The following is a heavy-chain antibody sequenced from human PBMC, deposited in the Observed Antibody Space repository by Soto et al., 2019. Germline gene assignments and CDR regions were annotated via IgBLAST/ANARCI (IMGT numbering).Heavy chain of an antibody. Sequence: PSETLSLTCTVSGGSVSSGSYYWSWIRQPPGKGLEWIGYIYYSGSTNYNPSLKSRVTISVDTSKNQFSLKLSSVTAADTAVYYCARCDSYGYPYYYYYGMDVWGQGTTVTVSS. J-gene: IGHJ6*02. CDR1: GGSVSSGSYY. CDR3: ARCDSYGYPYYYYYGMDV. D-gene: IGHD5-18*01. CDR2: IYYSGST. V-gene: IGHV4-61*01.